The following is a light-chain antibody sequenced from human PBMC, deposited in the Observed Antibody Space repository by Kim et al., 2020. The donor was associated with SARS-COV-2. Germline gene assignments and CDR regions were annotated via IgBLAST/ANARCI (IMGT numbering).Light chain of an antibody. CDR2: TAS. Sequence: DIQLTQSPSFLSASVGDRVTITCRASQGIFSYLAWYQQKPRKAPKLLIYTASTLQSGVPSRFSGSGSGTEFTLTISSLQPEDFATYYCQQLNSYPRTFGQGTKLEI. J-gene: IGKJ1*01. CDR3: QQLNSYPRT. V-gene: IGKV1-9*01. CDR1: QGIFSY.